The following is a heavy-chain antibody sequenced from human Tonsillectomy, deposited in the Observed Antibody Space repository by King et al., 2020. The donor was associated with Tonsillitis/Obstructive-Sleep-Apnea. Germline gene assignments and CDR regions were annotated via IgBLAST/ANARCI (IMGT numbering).Heavy chain of an antibody. Sequence: VQLVESGGGVVQPGRSLRLSCAASGFSLSSYAMHWVRQAPGKGLEWVAVISYDGGNKYYADSVKGRFTSSRDNSKNTLYLQMNSLRADDTAVYYCAKVRLRFLEWEANWFDPWGQGTLVTVSS. CDR3: AKVRLRFLEWEANWFDP. CDR1: GFSLSSYA. D-gene: IGHD3-3*01. J-gene: IGHJ5*02. CDR2: ISYDGGNK. V-gene: IGHV3-30*18.